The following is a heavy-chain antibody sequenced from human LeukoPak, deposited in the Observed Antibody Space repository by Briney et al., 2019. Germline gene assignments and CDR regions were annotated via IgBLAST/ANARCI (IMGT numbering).Heavy chain of an antibody. CDR1: GFTFSSYW. CDR2: INSDGSST. Sequence: PGGSLRLSCAASGFTFSSYWMHWVRQAPGKGLVWVSRINSDGSSTSYADSVKGRFTISRDNSKNTLDLQMTGLRAEDTAVYYCARERGRGRDSPWFDYWGQGTLVTVSS. D-gene: IGHD1-26*01. CDR3: ARERGRGRDSPWFDY. V-gene: IGHV3-74*01. J-gene: IGHJ4*02.